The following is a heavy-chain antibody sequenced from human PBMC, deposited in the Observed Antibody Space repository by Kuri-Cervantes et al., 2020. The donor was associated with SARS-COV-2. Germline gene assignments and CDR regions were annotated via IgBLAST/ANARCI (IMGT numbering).Heavy chain of an antibody. V-gene: IGHV4-59*12. CDR2: IYYSGST. CDR1: GGSISSYY. CDR3: VGIWSNYRFDY. D-gene: IGHD3-3*01. Sequence: GSLRLSCTVSGGSISSYYWSWIRQPPGKGLEWIGYIYYSGSTNYNPSLKSRVTISVDTSKNQFSLKLSSVTAADTAAYFCVGIWSNYRFDYWGQGTLVTVSS. J-gene: IGHJ4*02.